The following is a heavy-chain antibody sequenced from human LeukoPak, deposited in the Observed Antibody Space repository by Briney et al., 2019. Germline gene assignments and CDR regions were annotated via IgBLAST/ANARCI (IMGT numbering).Heavy chain of an antibody. Sequence: GGSLRLSCAASGFTFSSYAMSWVRQAPGKGLEWVSAISGSGGSTYYADSVKGRFTISRDNSKNTLYLQMNSLRADDTAVYYCAREKYSSNWEIDYWGQGTLVTVSS. CDR3: AREKYSSNWEIDY. CDR1: GFTFSSYA. D-gene: IGHD6-13*01. J-gene: IGHJ4*02. CDR2: ISGSGGST. V-gene: IGHV3-23*01.